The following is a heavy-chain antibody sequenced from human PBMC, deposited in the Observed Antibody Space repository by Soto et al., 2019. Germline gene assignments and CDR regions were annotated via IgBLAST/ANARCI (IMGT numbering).Heavy chain of an antibody. CDR3: ARESYGTLGY. CDR2: IKEDGSVK. CDR1: GFDFSAHW. D-gene: IGHD1-26*01. Sequence: EVQLVESGGTLVQPGGSLRLSCAASGFDFSAHWLHWVRQAPGKGLEWVANIKEDGSVKHFVDTMRGRFTISRDNAKNSLYLQLNSLRVEDTAVYYCARESYGTLGYWGQGALVSVSS. V-gene: IGHV3-7*05. J-gene: IGHJ4*02.